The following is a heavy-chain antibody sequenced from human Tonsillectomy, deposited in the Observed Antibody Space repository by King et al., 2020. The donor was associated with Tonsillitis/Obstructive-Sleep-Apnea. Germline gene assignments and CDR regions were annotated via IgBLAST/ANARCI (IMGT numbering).Heavy chain of an antibody. CDR3: ARGDRVAQGNYAMDV. CDR1: GFTFSSYW. Sequence: VQLVESGGGLVQPGGSLRLSCAASGFTFSSYWMHWVRQAPGKGLVWVSRIKNDGSSTSYADSVKGRFTISRDNAKNTLSLQMNSLRAEDTAVYYCARGDRVAQGNYAMDVWGQGTTVTVPS. D-gene: IGHD2-15*01. J-gene: IGHJ6*01. CDR2: IKNDGSST. V-gene: IGHV3-74*01.